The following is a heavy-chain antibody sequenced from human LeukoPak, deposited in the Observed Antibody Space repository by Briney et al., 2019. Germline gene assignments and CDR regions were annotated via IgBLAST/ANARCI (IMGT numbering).Heavy chain of an antibody. J-gene: IGHJ3*02. CDR1: GYTFTSYA. V-gene: IGHV1-3*01. D-gene: IGHD6-19*01. CDR3: ARDIPGYSSGWYGAFDI. CDR2: INAGNGNT. Sequence: ASVKVSCKASGYTFTSYAMHWVRQAPGQRLEWMGLINAGNGNTKYSQKFHGRVTITRDTSASTAYMELSSLRSEDTAVYYCARDIPGYSSGWYGAFDIWGQGTMVTVSS.